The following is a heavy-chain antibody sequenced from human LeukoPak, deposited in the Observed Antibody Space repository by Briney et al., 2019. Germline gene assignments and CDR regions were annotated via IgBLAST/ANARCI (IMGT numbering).Heavy chain of an antibody. CDR2: ITPLVSTT. CDR1: GGISHPYA. J-gene: IGHJ4*02. Sequence: GASVKVSCKASGGISHPYAIAWVRQAPGQGLEWMGGITPLVSTTVYARKFQGRVTMTRNTFISTAYMELSSLRSEDTAVYYCAVRGYGSSWYAVDYWRQGTLVTVSS. D-gene: IGHD6-13*01. CDR3: AVRGYGSSWYAVDY. V-gene: IGHV1-8*02.